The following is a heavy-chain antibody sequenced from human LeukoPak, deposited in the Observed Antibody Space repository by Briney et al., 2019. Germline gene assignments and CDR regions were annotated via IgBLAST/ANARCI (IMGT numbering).Heavy chain of an antibody. CDR3: ARDLKYSSGYYYYYYMDV. J-gene: IGHJ6*03. D-gene: IGHD6-19*01. CDR1: GFTFSSHS. V-gene: IGHV3-48*04. CDR2: ISSSSSTI. Sequence: GGSLRLSCAASGFTFSSHSMTWVRQAPGKGLEWVSYISSSSSTIYYADSVKGRFTISRDNAKNSLYLQMNSLRAEDTAVYYCARDLKYSSGYYYYYYMDVWGKGTTVTVSS.